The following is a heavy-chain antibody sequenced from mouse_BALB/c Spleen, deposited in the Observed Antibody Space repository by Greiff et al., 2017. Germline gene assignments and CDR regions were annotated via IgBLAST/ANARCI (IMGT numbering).Heavy chain of an antibody. V-gene: IGHV1S22*01. CDR2: IYPGSGST. CDR3: TRDDSAMDY. D-gene: IGHD2-12*01. Sequence: LQQPGSELVRPGASVKLSCKASVYTFTSYWMHWVKQRPGQGLEWIGNIYPGSGSTNYDEKFKSKATLTVDTSSSTAYMQLSSLTSEDSAVYYCTRDDSAMDYWGQGTSVTVSS. J-gene: IGHJ4*01. CDR1: VYTFTSYW.